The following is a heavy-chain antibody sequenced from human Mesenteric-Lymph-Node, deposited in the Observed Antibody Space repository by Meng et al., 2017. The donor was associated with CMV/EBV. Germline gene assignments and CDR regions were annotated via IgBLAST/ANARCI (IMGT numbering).Heavy chain of an antibody. V-gene: IGHV1-18*01. J-gene: IGHJ6*02. D-gene: IGHD2-2*01. CDR2: ISAYNGNT. CDR1: GYTFTSYG. CDR3: ASRTVPAALGEYYYYGMDV. Sequence: ASVKVSCKASGYTFTSYGISWVRQAPGQGLEWMGWISAYNGNTNYAQKLQGRVTMTTDTSTSTAYMELRSLRSDDTAVYYCASRTVPAALGEYYYYGMDVWGQGTTVTVSS.